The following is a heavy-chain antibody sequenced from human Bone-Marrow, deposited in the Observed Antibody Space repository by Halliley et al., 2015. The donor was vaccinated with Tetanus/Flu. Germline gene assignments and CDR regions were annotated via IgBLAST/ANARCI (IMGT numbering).Heavy chain of an antibody. CDR2: VYDSGSP. J-gene: IGHJ4*02. CDR3: VTGKGWLPDY. V-gene: IGHV4-59*01. Sequence: KGLEGIGYVYDSGSPKYNPSPKSRVTISRDTSKNRFSLNLTSVTAADTAVYYCVTGKGWLPDYWGQGTLVTVSS. D-gene: IGHD5-12*01.